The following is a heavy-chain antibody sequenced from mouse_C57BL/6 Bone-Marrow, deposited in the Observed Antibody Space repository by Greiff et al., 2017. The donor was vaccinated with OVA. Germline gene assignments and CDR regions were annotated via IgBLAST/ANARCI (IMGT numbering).Heavy chain of an antibody. J-gene: IGHJ1*03. CDR1: GYTFTSYW. CDR3: TRERGLRRRGYFDV. Sequence: VQLQQSGTVLARPGASVKMSCKTSGYTFTSYWMHWVKQRPGQGLEWIGAIYPGNSDTSYNQKFKGKAKLTAVTSASTAYMELSSLTNEDSAVYYCTRERGLRRRGYFDVWGTGTTVTVSS. CDR2: IYPGNSDT. V-gene: IGHV1-5*01. D-gene: IGHD2-2*01.